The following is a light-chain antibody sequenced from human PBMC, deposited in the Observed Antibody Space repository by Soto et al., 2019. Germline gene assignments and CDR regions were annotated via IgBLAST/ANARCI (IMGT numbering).Light chain of an antibody. Sequence: QSVLTQPASVSGSPGQSITISCTGTNTDVGGYNYVSWYQQHPGKAPQLIIFEASNRPSGVSARFSGSKSGTTASLTISGLQPEDEADYYCLSFASGNTRVFGTGTKV. CDR3: LSFASGNTRV. V-gene: IGLV2-14*01. CDR1: NTDVGGYNY. J-gene: IGLJ1*01. CDR2: EAS.